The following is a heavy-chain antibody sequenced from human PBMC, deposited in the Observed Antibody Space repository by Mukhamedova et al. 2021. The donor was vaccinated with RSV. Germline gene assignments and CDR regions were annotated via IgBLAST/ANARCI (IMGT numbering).Heavy chain of an antibody. CDR2: ST. Sequence: STNYNPSLKSRVTISVDTSKNQFSLKLSSVTAADTAVYYCARGRLSHWTALQHWGQGTLVTVSS. V-gene: IGHV4-34*01. D-gene: IGHD2/OR15-2a*01. CDR3: ARGRLSHWTALQH. J-gene: IGHJ1*01.